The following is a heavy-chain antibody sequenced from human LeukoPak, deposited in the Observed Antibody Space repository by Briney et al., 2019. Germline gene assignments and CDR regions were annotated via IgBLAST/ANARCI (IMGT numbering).Heavy chain of an antibody. CDR3: ARLDGSGSYGYFDY. J-gene: IGHJ4*02. CDR1: RYTFTRHW. CDR2: IYPGDSDT. V-gene: IGHV5-51*01. Sequence: GESPKISCKGSRYTFTRHWIGWVRQTPGKGLEWTGIIYPGDSDTRYSPSFEGQVTFSADKSSSTAYLQWSSLKASDTAMYYCARLDGSGSYGYFDYWGQGTLVTVSS. D-gene: IGHD3-10*01.